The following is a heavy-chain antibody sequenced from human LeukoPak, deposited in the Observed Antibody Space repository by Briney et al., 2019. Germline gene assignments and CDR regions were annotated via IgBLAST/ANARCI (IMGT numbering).Heavy chain of an antibody. D-gene: IGHD1-26*01. Sequence: GASVTVSCKASGYTFTAYYIQWVRQAPGQGLEWMGWINPNTGDTDYAQKFQVRVTVTRDTSISTSYMELSSLRSDDTAVYYCARGSGNYPFDYWGQGTLLTVSS. CDR1: GYTFTAYY. CDR2: INPNTGDT. J-gene: IGHJ4*02. V-gene: IGHV1-2*02. CDR3: ARGSGNYPFDY.